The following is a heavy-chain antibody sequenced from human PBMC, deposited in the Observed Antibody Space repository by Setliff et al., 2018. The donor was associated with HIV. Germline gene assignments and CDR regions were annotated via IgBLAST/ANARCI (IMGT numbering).Heavy chain of an antibody. J-gene: IGHJ5*02. CDR2: IYSSGST. CDR3: ARSLDYSGSGSYYGGWFDL. D-gene: IGHD3-10*01. V-gene: IGHV4-4*07. Sequence: SETLSLTCTVSGGSISKYFWSWIRQSAEKGLEWIGRIYSSGSTNQNPSLKIRVSMSVDTSQSQFSLNLGSATSADTAVYYCARSLDYSGSGSYYGGWFDLWGQGIPVTVSS. CDR1: GGSISKYF.